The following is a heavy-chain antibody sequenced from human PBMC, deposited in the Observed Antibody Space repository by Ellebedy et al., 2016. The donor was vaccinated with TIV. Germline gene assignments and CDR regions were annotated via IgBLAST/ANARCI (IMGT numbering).Heavy chain of an antibody. Sequence: PGGSLTLSCAASGFTFSGNWMHWVRQAPGKGLVWVSRINSDGRSTTYADSVTGRFTISRDNAKNTLYLQMNSLRAEDTAVYYCARDGIVGGTTEYYFDYWGQGTLVTVSS. CDR1: GFTFSGNW. CDR3: ARDGIVGGTTEYYFDY. J-gene: IGHJ4*02. D-gene: IGHD1-26*01. V-gene: IGHV3-74*01. CDR2: INSDGRST.